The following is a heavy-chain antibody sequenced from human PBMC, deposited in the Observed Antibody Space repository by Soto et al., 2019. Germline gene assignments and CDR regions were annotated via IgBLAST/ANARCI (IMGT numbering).Heavy chain of an antibody. Sequence: KASETLSLTCTVSGDTSTSYYWGWIRQAPGKGLEWIGHIHNSGTSTHNPSLNGRVTISIDMSKKQSSLKLTSLTSADTAVYYCARDFYDSVGYTWFDSWSQGTLVTVSS. CDR3: ARDFYDSVGYTWFDS. CDR1: GDTSTSYY. J-gene: IGHJ5*01. V-gene: IGHV4-59*01. CDR2: IHNSGTS. D-gene: IGHD3-22*01.